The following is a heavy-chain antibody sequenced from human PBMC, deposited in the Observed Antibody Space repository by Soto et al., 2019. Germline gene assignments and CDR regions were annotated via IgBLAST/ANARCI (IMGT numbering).Heavy chain of an antibody. CDR2: IILILGIA. D-gene: IGHD6-6*01. V-gene: IGHV1-69*08. J-gene: IGHJ5*02. CDR3: ARDQSGYGQLVWFDP. Sequence: QVQLVQSGAEVKKPGSSVKVSCKASGGTFSSYTISWVRQAPGQGLEWMGRIILILGIANYAQKFQGRVTITADKSTSTAYMELSSLRSEDTAVYYCARDQSGYGQLVWFDPWGQGTLVTVSS. CDR1: GGTFSSYT.